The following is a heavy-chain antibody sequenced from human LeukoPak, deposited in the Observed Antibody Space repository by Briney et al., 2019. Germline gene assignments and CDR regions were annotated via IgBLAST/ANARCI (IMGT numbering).Heavy chain of an antibody. J-gene: IGHJ4*02. Sequence: GESLKISCKGSGYSFTNYWIGWVRQMPGKGLEWMGIIYPGDSDTRYSPSFQGQVTISADKSISTAYLQWSSLKASDTAMYYCARVPHGGYSGSYFDYWGQGTLATVSS. CDR2: IYPGDSDT. CDR3: ARVPHGGYSGSYFDY. CDR1: GYSFTNYW. V-gene: IGHV5-51*01. D-gene: IGHD5-12*01.